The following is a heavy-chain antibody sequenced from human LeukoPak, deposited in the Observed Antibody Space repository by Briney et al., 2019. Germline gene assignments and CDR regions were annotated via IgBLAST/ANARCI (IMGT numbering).Heavy chain of an antibody. V-gene: IGHV3-30*04. CDR3: ARGATVTKYFDY. CDR2: ISYDGSNK. D-gene: IGHD4-17*01. J-gene: IGHJ4*02. Sequence: QSGGSLRLSCAASGFTFSSYEMNWVRQAPGKGLEWVAVISYDGSNKYYADSVKGRFTISRDNSKNTLYLQMNSLRAEDTAVYYCARGATVTKYFDYWGQGTLVTVSS. CDR1: GFTFSSYE.